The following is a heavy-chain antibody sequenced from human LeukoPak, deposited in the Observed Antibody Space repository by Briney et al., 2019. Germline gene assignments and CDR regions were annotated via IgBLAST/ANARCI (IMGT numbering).Heavy chain of an antibody. CDR3: ARDGGGSGYWFDP. J-gene: IGHJ5*02. CDR1: GGSISSYY. V-gene: IGHV4-59*01. D-gene: IGHD6-19*01. CDR2: IYYSGST. Sequence: SETLSLTCSVSGGSISSYYWSWIRQPPGKGLGWIGYIYYSGSTKYNSSLKSRVTISVDTSKNQFSLKLNSVTAADTAVYYCARDGGGSGYWFDPWGQGTLVTVSS.